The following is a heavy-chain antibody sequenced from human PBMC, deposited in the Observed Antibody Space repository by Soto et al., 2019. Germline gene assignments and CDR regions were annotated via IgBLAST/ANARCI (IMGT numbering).Heavy chain of an antibody. D-gene: IGHD3-9*01. CDR1: GYSFTSNW. CDR2: INPADSDT. CDR3: ARLELTGLDN. V-gene: IGHV5-51*01. Sequence: GESLKISCEASGYSFTSNWIGWVRQMPGKGLEWMGIINPADSDTRYSPSFQGQVTISADKSFSTAYLQWSSLKASDTAIYFCARLELTGLDNWGQGTPVTVSS. J-gene: IGHJ4*02.